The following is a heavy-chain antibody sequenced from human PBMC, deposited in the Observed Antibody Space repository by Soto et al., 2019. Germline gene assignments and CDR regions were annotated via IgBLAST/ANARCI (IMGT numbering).Heavy chain of an antibody. J-gene: IGHJ4*02. Sequence: PGGSLRLSCAASGFNFDDYAMHWVRQAPGKGLEWVSGISWNSGDTDYVDSVKGRFTISRDNAKNSLYLQMNSLRPEDTAFYYCAKDSIAARGFAFGYWGQGTLVTVSS. CDR1: GFNFDDYA. V-gene: IGHV3-9*01. CDR3: AKDSIAARGFAFGY. D-gene: IGHD6-25*01. CDR2: ISWNSGDT.